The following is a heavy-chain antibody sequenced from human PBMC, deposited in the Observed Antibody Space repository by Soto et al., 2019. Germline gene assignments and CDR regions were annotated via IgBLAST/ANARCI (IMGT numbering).Heavy chain of an antibody. J-gene: IGHJ4*02. V-gene: IGHV3-15*07. D-gene: IGHD2-21*01. CDR1: GFTLNKAG. CDR2: IKGKSDGRTT. CDR3: TTDVWTGRALDF. Sequence: GGSLILSLAGAGFTLNKAGMFWVRQAPGKGLEWVGAIKGKSDGRTTDYIAPVIGRFTISRNDSRNTVYLQMNSLKTEDAAMYSCTTDVWTGRALDFWGQGT.